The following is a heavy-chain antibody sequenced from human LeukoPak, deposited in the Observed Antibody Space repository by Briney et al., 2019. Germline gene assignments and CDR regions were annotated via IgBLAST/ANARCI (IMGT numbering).Heavy chain of an antibody. CDR1: GGSISSYY. Sequence: SETLSLTCTVSGGSISSYYWSWIRQPPGQGPEWIGYINYSGSTNYNPSLKSRVTISVDTSKNQFSLKLSSVAAADTAVYYCARATTVTAYYFDQWGQGTLVTVSS. D-gene: IGHD4-17*01. CDR2: INYSGST. CDR3: ARATTVTAYYFDQ. V-gene: IGHV4-59*08. J-gene: IGHJ4*02.